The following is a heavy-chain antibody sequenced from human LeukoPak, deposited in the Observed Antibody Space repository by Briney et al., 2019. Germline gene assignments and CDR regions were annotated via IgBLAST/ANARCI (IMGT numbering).Heavy chain of an antibody. D-gene: IGHD3-10*01. CDR3: ARKYYYGSGSQTQHYYYYMDV. CDR2: IYYSGST. Sequence: PSETLSLTCTVSGGSISSSSYYWGWIRQPPGKGLEWIGSIYYSGSTYYNPSLKSRVTISVDTSKNQFSLKLSSVTAADTAVYYCARKYYYGSGSQTQHYYYYMDVWGKGTTVTVSS. V-gene: IGHV4-39*07. J-gene: IGHJ6*03. CDR1: GGSISSSSYY.